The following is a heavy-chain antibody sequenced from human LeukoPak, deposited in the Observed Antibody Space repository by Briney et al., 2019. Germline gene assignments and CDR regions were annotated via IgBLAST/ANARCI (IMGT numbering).Heavy chain of an antibody. Sequence: GGSLRLSCAASGFTFSSYSMNWVRQPPGKGLEWVSYISSSRSTIYYADSVKGRFTISRDNAKNSLYLQMNSMRAEDTAVYYCARELWFGEAFDDWGQGTLVTVS. CDR3: ARELWFGEAFDD. CDR1: GFTFSSYS. V-gene: IGHV3-48*01. D-gene: IGHD3-10*01. J-gene: IGHJ4*02. CDR2: ISSSRSTI.